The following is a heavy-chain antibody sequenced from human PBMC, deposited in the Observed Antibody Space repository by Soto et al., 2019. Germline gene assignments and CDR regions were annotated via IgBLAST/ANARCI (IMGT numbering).Heavy chain of an antibody. CDR2: MNPNSGNT. Sequence: VQVSCKASGYTFTSYDINWVRQATGQGLEWMGWMNPNSGNTGYAQKFQGRVTMTRNTSISTAYMELSSLRSEDTAVYYCARDYYDFWSGYYPHNWFDPWGQGTLVTVSS. V-gene: IGHV1-8*01. J-gene: IGHJ5*02. CDR3: ARDYYDFWSGYYPHNWFDP. CDR1: GYTFTSYD. D-gene: IGHD3-3*01.